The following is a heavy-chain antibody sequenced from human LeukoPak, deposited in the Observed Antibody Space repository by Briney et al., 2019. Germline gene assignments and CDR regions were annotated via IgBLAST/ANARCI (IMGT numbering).Heavy chain of an antibody. Sequence: GGSLRLSCAASGFTFSSHWMHWVRQAPGKGLVWVSRINSEGSITTYADSVKGRFTISRDNSKNTLSLQMNSLRAEDTAVYYCAKRSSDSSGYSTSFYYYYGMDVWGQGTTVTVSS. J-gene: IGHJ6*02. D-gene: IGHD3-22*01. CDR1: GFTFSSHW. CDR3: AKRSSDSSGYSTSFYYYYGMDV. V-gene: IGHV3-74*01. CDR2: INSEGSIT.